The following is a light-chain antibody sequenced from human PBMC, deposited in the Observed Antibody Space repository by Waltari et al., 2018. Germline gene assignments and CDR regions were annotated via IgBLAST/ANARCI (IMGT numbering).Light chain of an antibody. CDR3: SSYTSSSTLWV. CDR2: DVS. J-gene: IGLJ3*02. V-gene: IGLV2-14*01. CDR1: SSDVGAYNF. Sequence: QSALTQPASVSGSPGQSITISCTGTSSDVGAYNFVSWYQQHPGKAHKLMIYDVSNRPSGVSNRFSGSKSGNTASLTISGLQAEDEAEYYCSSYTSSSTLWVFGGGTKLTIL.